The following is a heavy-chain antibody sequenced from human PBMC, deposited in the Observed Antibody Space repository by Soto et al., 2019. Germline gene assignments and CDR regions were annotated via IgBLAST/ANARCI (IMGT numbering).Heavy chain of an antibody. CDR2: ISYDGSNQ. Sequence: QVQLVESGGVVVQPGRSLRLSCAASGFTLSSYGIHWVRQAPGKGLEWVAVISYDGSNQYHVDSVKGRFTISRDNSKNTLYLQMNSLRAEDTAVYYCAKDSGGRCYYYYMDVWGKGTTVTVSS. V-gene: IGHV3-30*18. CDR3: AKDSGGRCYYYYMDV. CDR1: GFTLSSYG. D-gene: IGHD2-8*02. J-gene: IGHJ6*03.